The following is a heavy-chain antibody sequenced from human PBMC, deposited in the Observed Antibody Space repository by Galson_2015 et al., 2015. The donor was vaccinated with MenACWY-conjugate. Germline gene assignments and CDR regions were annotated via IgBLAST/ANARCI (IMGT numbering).Heavy chain of an antibody. CDR3: ARGSKPTGTPGY. Sequence: SVKVSCKASGYTFTSYAMHWVRQAPGQRLEWMGWINAGNGNTKYSQKFQGRVTITRDTSASTAYMELSSLRSEDTAVYYCARGSKPTGTPGYWGQGTLVTVSS. J-gene: IGHJ4*02. D-gene: IGHD1-1*01. CDR1: GYTFTSYA. V-gene: IGHV1-3*01. CDR2: INAGNGNT.